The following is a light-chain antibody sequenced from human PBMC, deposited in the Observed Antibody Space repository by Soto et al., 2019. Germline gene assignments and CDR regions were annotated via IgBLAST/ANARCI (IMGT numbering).Light chain of an antibody. CDR1: SSDVGSYNR. V-gene: IGLV2-23*02. J-gene: IGLJ1*01. CDR3: CSYAGSRVYV. CDR2: DVN. Sequence: QSVLTQPASVSGSPGQSITISCTGTSSDVGSYNRVSWYQHHPGKAPKLMIYDVNKWPSEGSNRFSGSKSGNTASLTISVLQAEDEADYYCCSYAGSRVYVFGTGTKVTVL.